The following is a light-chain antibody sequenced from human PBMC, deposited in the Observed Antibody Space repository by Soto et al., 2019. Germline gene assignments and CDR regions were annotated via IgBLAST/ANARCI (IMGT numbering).Light chain of an antibody. CDR3: QQYNNWPLT. CDR2: GAS. CDR1: QSVSSN. J-gene: IGKJ5*01. Sequence: EIVMTQSPATLSVSPGERATLSCRASQSVSSNLAWYQQKPGQAPRLLIYGASTRATGIPARFSGSGSGTEFTLTISSLQSEDFAVYYCQQYNNWPLTFGGVTRLEIK. V-gene: IGKV3-15*01.